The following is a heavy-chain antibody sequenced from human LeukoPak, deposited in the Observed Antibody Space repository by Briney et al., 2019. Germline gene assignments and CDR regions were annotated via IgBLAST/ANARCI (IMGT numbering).Heavy chain of an antibody. CDR2: IYYSGST. V-gene: IGHV4-39*07. CDR1: GGSISSSSYY. Sequence: SETLSLTCTVSGGSISSSSYYWGWIRQPPGKGLEWIGSIYYSGSTCYNPSLKSRVTISVDTSKNQFSLKLSSVTAADTAVYYCAREGWWLQSLGYDYWGQGTLVTVSS. CDR3: AREGWWLQSLGYDY. J-gene: IGHJ4*02. D-gene: IGHD5-24*01.